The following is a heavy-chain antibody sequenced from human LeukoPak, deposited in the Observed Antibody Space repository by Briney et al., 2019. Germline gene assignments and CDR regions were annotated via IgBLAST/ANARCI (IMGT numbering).Heavy chain of an antibody. D-gene: IGHD5-18*01. V-gene: IGHV3-30*02. CDR1: GFSFSNYG. J-gene: IGHJ4*02. CDR2: IRYDGSTT. Sequence: PGGSLRLSCAAAGFSFSNYGMHWVRQAPGKGLEWVTYIRYDGSTTYYADSVKGRFTISRDNSKNTLYLQMNSLRAEDTAVYYCAKSGRRGYSYGYRFKYYYDYWGQGTLVTVSS. CDR3: AKSGRRGYSYGYRFKYYYDY.